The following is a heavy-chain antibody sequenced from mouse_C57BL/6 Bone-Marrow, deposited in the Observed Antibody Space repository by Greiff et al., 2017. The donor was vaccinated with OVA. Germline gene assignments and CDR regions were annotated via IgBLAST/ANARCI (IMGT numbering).Heavy chain of an antibody. Sequence: EVKLMESGGDLVKPGGSLKLSCAASGFTFSSYGMSWVRQTPDKRLEWVATISSGGSYTYYPDSVKGRFTISRDNAKNTLYLQMSRLKSEDTAMYYCARHGNWDAYWGQGTLVTVSA. CDR1: GFTFSSYG. CDR3: ARHGNWDAY. CDR2: ISSGGSYT. J-gene: IGHJ3*01. V-gene: IGHV5-6*01. D-gene: IGHD4-1*01.